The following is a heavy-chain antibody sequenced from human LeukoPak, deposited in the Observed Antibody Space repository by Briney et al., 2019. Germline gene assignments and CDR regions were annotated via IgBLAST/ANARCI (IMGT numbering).Heavy chain of an antibody. Sequence: GGSLRLSCAASGFTFSSYSMHWVRHAPRKGLVWWAVILYVGSNKYYTHSVKGRFTISRDNSKNTLYLQMNSLRAEDTAVYYCAKELSGWYFDYWGQGTLVTVSS. J-gene: IGHJ4*02. V-gene: IGHV3-30*18. D-gene: IGHD6-19*01. CDR3: AKELSGWYFDY. CDR1: GFTFSSYS. CDR2: ILYVGSNK.